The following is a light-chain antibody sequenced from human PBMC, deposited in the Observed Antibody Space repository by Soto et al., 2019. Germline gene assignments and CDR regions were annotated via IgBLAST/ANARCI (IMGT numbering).Light chain of an antibody. J-gene: IGKJ4*01. CDR2: ATS. CDR3: QQSYGFPLT. V-gene: IGKV1-39*01. CDR1: QSISSW. Sequence: DIQMTQSPSTLSASVGDRVTITCRASQSISSWLAWSQQKPGKAPQLLIYATSNFQIGVPSRFRGSGSETDFTLTISSLQPEDFATYYCQQSYGFPLTFGGGTKVDIK.